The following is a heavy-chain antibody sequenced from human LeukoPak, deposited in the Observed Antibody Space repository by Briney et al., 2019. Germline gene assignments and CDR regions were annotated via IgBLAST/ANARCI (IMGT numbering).Heavy chain of an antibody. CDR2: IYYSGST. J-gene: IGHJ4*02. CDR1: GGSISSGDYY. V-gene: IGHV4-30-4*01. CDR3: ARVLVVAATIDY. Sequence: SQTLSLTCTVSGGSISSGDYYWSWIRQPPGKGLEWIGYIYYSGSTYYNPSLKSRVTISVDTSKNQFSLKLSSVTAADTAVYYCARVLVVAATIDYWGQGTLVTVSS. D-gene: IGHD2-15*01.